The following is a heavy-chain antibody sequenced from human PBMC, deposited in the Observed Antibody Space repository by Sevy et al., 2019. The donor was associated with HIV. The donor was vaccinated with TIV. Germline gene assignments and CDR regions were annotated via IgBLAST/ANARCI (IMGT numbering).Heavy chain of an antibody. J-gene: IGHJ4*02. CDR2: IIPSGGST. V-gene: IGHV1-46*01. Sequence: APVKVSCKTSGYTFTTFYVHWVRQAPGQGLEWMGIIIPSGGSTTYAQKFQGRVTMTRDTSTSTVYMELRSLRSEDTVIYYCTSGTGVWGQGTPVTVSS. CDR3: TSGTGV. D-gene: IGHD1-26*01. CDR1: GYTFTTFY.